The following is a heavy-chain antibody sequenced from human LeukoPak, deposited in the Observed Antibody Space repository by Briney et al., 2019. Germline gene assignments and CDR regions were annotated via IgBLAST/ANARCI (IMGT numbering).Heavy chain of an antibody. Sequence: GGSLRLSCAASGFTFSSYSLSWVRQAPGKGLEWVSAISGSGGSIHYVDSVKGRFTISRDNSKNTLYLQMNSLRAEDKAIYYCAKGASSYSFDPWGQGTLVTVSS. CDR3: AKGASSYSFDP. J-gene: IGHJ5*02. D-gene: IGHD5-18*01. V-gene: IGHV3-23*01. CDR1: GFTFSSYS. CDR2: ISGSGGSI.